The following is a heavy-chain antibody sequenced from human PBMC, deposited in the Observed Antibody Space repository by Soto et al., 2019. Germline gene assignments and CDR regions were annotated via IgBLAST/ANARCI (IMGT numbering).Heavy chain of an antibody. CDR1: GGSISSGDYY. CDR2: IYYSGST. Sequence: SETLSLTCTVSGGSISSGDYYWSWIRQPPGKGLEWIGYIYYSGSTYYNPSLKSRVTISVDTSKNQFSLKLSSVTAADTAVYYCARDAYYYDSSGHDLFDSWGQGSLVLVSS. V-gene: IGHV4-30-4*01. CDR3: ARDAYYYDSSGHDLFDS. D-gene: IGHD3-22*01. J-gene: IGHJ5*01.